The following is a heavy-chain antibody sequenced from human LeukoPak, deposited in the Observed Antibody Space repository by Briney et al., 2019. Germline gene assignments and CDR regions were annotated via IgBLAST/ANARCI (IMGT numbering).Heavy chain of an antibody. CDR2: INYDGSST. D-gene: IGHD6-13*01. CDR1: GFTFSSYW. Sequence: QPGGSLRLSCAASGFTFSSYWMHWVRQAPGKGLVWVSRINYDGSSTSYADSVKGRFTISRDNAKNTLYLQMNSLRAEDTAVHYCAREAAAGTAGAYGMDVWGQGTTVTVSS. V-gene: IGHV3-74*01. J-gene: IGHJ6*02. CDR3: AREAAAGTAGAYGMDV.